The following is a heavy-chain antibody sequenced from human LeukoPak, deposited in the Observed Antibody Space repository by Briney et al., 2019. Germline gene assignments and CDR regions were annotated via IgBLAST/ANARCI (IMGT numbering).Heavy chain of an antibody. D-gene: IGHD3-10*01. V-gene: IGHV3-30-3*01. CDR3: ARWNRDGSGSDY. J-gene: IGHJ4*02. CDR1: GFTFSSYA. CDR2: ISYDGSNK. Sequence: PGGSLRLSCAASGFTFSSYAMHWVRQAPGKGLEWVAVISYDGSNKYYADSVKGRFTISRDNSKNTLYLQMNSLRAEDTAVYYCARWNRDGSGSDYWDQGTLVTVSS.